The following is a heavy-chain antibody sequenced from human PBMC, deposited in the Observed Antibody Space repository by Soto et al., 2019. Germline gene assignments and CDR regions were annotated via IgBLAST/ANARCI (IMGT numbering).Heavy chain of an antibody. V-gene: IGHV4-4*02. CDR2: INHSGSS. CDR1: DVSISSSNW. CDR3: AREKITGLFDY. J-gene: IGHJ4*02. D-gene: IGHD2-8*02. Sequence: SETLSLTCAVSDVSISSSNWWSWVRQPPGKGLEWIGEINHSGSSNYNPSLKSRVTISVDTSKNQFSLKLTSVTAADTAVYYCAREKITGLFDYWGQGTLVTVS.